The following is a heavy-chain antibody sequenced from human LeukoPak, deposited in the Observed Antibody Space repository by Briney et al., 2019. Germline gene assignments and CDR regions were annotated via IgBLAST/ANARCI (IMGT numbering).Heavy chain of an antibody. J-gene: IGHJ4*02. Sequence: GGSLRLSCAASGFTFSSYAMHWVRQAPGKGLEWVAVISYDGSNKYYADSVKGRFTISRDNSKNTLYLQMNSLRAEDTAVYYCAKETRKSMVTVPASMIWGRGTLVTVSS. D-gene: IGHD2-2*01. CDR2: ISYDGSNK. CDR3: AKETRKSMVTVPASMI. CDR1: GFTFSSYA. V-gene: IGHV3-30-3*01.